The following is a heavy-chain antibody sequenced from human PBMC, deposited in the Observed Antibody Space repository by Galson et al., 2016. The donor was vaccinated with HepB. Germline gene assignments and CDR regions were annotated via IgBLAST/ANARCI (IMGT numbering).Heavy chain of an antibody. J-gene: IGHJ3*02. CDR2: INSDGSRT. Sequence: SLRLSCAASGFTFDRNWMHWVRQAPGKGLVWVSHINSDGSRTTYADSVKGRFTISRDKSKNTLYLQMNSLSAEDTAVYYCAAEYSSSMGAFDIWGQGTMVTVSS. V-gene: IGHV3-74*03. CDR3: AAEYSSSMGAFDI. CDR1: GFTFDRNW. D-gene: IGHD6-6*01.